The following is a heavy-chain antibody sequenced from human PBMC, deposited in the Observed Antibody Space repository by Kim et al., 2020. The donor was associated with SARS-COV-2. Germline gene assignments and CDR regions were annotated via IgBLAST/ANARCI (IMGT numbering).Heavy chain of an antibody. J-gene: IGHJ6*02. CDR3: ARDRLLPYGMDV. V-gene: IGHV1-2*02. Sequence: YAQKFQGRVTMTRDTSISTAYMELSRLRSDDTAVYYCARDRLLPYGMDVWGQGTTVTVSS.